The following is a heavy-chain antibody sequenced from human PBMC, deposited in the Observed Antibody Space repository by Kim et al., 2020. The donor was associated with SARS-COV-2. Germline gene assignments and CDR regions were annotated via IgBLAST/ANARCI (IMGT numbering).Heavy chain of an antibody. CDR3: TASLIGGLWFRELFSGWGNNYYYGLDV. Sequence: SETLSLTCTVSGASISSGSYYWSWIRQLPGQGLEWIGYIDHSGNTYYNPSLQSRVTISLDTSKNQVCLNMNSVTAADTAVFYCTASLIGGLWFRELFSGWGNNYYYGLDVWGQGATVTVSS. CDR2: IDHSGNT. J-gene: IGHJ6*02. CDR1: GASISSGSYY. D-gene: IGHD3-10*01. V-gene: IGHV4-31*03.